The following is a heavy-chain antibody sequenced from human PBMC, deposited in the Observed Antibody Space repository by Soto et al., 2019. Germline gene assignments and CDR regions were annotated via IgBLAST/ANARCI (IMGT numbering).Heavy chain of an antibody. D-gene: IGHD5-18*01. CDR1: GFTFSSYG. V-gene: IGHV3-30*18. CDR2: ISYDGSNK. Sequence: QVQLVESGGGVVQPGRSLRLSCAASGFTFSSYGMHWVRQAPGKGLEWVAVISYDGSNKYYADSVKGRFTISRDNSKNTLYLQMNSLRAEDTAVYYCAKDRFRTWIQLWSDYWGQGTLVTVSS. J-gene: IGHJ4*02. CDR3: AKDRFRTWIQLWSDY.